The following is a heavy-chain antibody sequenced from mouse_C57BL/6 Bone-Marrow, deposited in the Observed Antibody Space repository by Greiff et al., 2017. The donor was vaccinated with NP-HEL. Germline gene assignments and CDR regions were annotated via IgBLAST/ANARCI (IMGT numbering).Heavy chain of an antibody. Sequence: QVQLKESGAELARPGASVKLSCKASGYTFTSYGISWVKQRTGQGLEWIGEIYPRSGNTYYNEKFKGKATLTADKSSSTAYMELRSLTSEDSAVYFCARLWKFAYWGQGTLVTVSA. V-gene: IGHV1-81*01. CDR1: GYTFTSYG. D-gene: IGHD1-1*02. J-gene: IGHJ3*01. CDR2: IYPRSGNT. CDR3: ARLWKFAY.